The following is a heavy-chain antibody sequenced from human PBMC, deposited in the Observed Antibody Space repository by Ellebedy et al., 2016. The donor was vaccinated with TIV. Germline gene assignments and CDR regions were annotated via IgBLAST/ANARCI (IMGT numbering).Heavy chain of an antibody. CDR2: ISKSGSST. CDR1: GFTFKTYA. CDR3: AKLAGVHSWYFDY. Sequence: GESLKISCDASGFTFKTYAMSWVRQAPGTGLEWVSSISKSGSSTYYADSEKGRFTISRDNSKNTVNLQMNSLRAEDTAVYYCAKLAGVHSWYFDYWGQGTLVTVSS. V-gene: IGHV3-23*01. D-gene: IGHD2-8*02. J-gene: IGHJ4*02.